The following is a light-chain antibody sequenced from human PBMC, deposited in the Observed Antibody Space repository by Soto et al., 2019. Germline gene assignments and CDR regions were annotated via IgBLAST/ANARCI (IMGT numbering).Light chain of an antibody. J-gene: IGKJ5*01. CDR3: QQSYSTTIT. CDR2: AAS. CDR1: QSISNR. V-gene: IGKV1-39*01. Sequence: DIHMTQKNSTLSAYVGDRVTITCRASQSISNRLAWYQQKPGKAPKVLIYAASSLQSGVPSRFSGSGSGTDFTLTISSLQPEDFATYYCQQSYSTTITFGQRTRL.